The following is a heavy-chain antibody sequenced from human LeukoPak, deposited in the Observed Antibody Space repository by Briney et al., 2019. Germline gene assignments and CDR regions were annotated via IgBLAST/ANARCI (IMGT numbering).Heavy chain of an antibody. D-gene: IGHD4-17*01. CDR3: AREMSAPQPYGLDY. CDR2: VSASGGST. V-gene: IGHV3-23*01. CDR1: GFTFSSYA. Sequence: PGGSLRLSCAAFGFTFSSYALNGVGQAPGKARNGVSTVSASGGSTYYADSVKGRFTISRDNSKNTLYLEMNSLRAEDTAVYYCAREMSAPQPYGLDYWGQGTLVTVSS. J-gene: IGHJ4*02.